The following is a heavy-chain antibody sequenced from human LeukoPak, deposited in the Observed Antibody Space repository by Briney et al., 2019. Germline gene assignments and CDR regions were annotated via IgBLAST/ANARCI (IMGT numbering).Heavy chain of an antibody. CDR1: GGTFSSYA. V-gene: IGHV1-69*04. Sequence: SVKVSCKASGGTFSSYATSWVRQAPGQGLEWMGRIIPILGIANYAQKFQGRVTITADKSTSTAYMELSSLRSEDTAVYYCARDRGRYSSSLGGYWGQGTLVTVSS. CDR3: ARDRGRYSSSLGGY. D-gene: IGHD6-13*01. CDR2: IIPILGIA. J-gene: IGHJ4*02.